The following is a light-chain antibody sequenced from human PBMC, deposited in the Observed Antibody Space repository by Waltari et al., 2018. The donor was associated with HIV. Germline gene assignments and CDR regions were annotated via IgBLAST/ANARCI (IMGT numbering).Light chain of an antibody. CDR1: SSATGPYKY. CDR2: EDI. V-gene: IGLV2-8*01. J-gene: IGLJ3*02. Sequence: QSALTQPPSASGSPGQSVTISCTGVSSATGPYKYVSGYQHHPGKVPHLLVFEDITGPSGFPYRFSGSKSDDTASLPVSGLQPDDEADYYCNSYTGSRKMFGGGTKLTVL. CDR3: NSYTGSRKM.